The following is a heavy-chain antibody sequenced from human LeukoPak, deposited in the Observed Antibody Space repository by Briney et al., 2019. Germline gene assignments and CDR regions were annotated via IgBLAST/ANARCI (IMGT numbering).Heavy chain of an antibody. V-gene: IGHV3-21*01. CDR2: ISSGGHI. CDR3: ARDQDGGKYYYESSGYSH. D-gene: IGHD3-22*01. J-gene: IGHJ4*02. Sequence: PGESVRLSCAASGFTFSSYGLNWVRQAPGKGLEWVSTISSGGHIYYEDSVKGRFTISRDNAKNSLYLQMNSLRAEDTAVYYCARDQDGGKYYYESSGYSHWGQGILVTVSS. CDR1: GFTFSSYG.